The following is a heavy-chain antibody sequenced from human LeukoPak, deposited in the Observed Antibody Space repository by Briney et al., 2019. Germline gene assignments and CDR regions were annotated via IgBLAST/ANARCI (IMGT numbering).Heavy chain of an antibody. Sequence: GGSLRLSCAASGFTFSSSAMSWVRQAPGKGLEWVSAISGSGSGVSTYYADSVKGRFTVSRDNSKNMLYLQMNSLRAEDTAMYYCAKDNWSSTAPAPSWFDPRGRGTLVTVSS. D-gene: IGHD1-20*01. CDR1: GFTFSSSA. CDR3: AKDNWSSTAPAPSWFDP. V-gene: IGHV3-23*01. CDR2: ISGSGSGVST. J-gene: IGHJ5*02.